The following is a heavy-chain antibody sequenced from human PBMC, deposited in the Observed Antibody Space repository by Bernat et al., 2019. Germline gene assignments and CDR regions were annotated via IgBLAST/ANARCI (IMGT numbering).Heavy chain of an antibody. CDR3: ASGAAGVGGYYFDY. Sequence: QVQLVQSGAEVKKPGASVKVSCKASGYTFTGYYMHWVRQAPGQGLEWMGWINPNSGGTNYAQKFQGWVTMTRDTSTSTAYRGLSRLGSDDTAVYYCASGAAGVGGYYFDYWGQGTLVTVSS. V-gene: IGHV1-2*04. D-gene: IGHD6-13*01. J-gene: IGHJ4*02. CDR1: GYTFTGYY. CDR2: INPNSGGT.